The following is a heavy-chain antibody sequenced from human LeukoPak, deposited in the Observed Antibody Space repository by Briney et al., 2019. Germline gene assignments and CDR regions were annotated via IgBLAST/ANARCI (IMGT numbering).Heavy chain of an antibody. CDR2: ISHDGSNT. Sequence: GGSLRLSCAASGLTFSSSAMHWVCQAQHQGLDRVSVISHDGSNTSYADSVKGRFTISRDDSRNTLFLQMDSLRTGDTAVNYCGRDTGRSGTYFSYWGQGTLVTVSS. CDR1: GLTFSSSA. CDR3: GRDTGRSGTYFSY. J-gene: IGHJ4*02. D-gene: IGHD3-10*01. V-gene: IGHV3-30*04.